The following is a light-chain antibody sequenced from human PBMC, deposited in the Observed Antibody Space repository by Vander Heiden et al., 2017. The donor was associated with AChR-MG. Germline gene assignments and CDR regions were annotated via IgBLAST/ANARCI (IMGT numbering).Light chain of an antibody. CDR3: QAWDSSTGV. Sequence: SYELTQPPSVSVSPGQTASITCSGEKLGDPYVSWYQQRPGQSPVLVIYQDNKRPSGIPERFSGSNSGNTATLTIRGTQAMDEADYYCQAWDSSTGVFGTGTKVTGL. J-gene: IGLJ1*01. CDR1: KLGDPY. CDR2: QDN. V-gene: IGLV3-1*01.